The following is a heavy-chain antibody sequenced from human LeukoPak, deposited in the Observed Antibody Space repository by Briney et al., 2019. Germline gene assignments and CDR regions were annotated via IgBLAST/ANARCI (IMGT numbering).Heavy chain of an antibody. CDR1: GYTFTSYY. V-gene: IGHV1-2*02. J-gene: IGHJ3*02. Sequence: ASVKVSCKASGYTFTSYYMHWVRQAPGQGLEWMGIINPSGGTNYAQKFQGRVTMTRDTSISTAHMELSRLRSDDTAVYYCARGRWLQYRDDAFDIWGQGTMVTVSS. D-gene: IGHD5-24*01. CDR3: ARGRWLQYRDDAFDI. CDR2: INPSGGT.